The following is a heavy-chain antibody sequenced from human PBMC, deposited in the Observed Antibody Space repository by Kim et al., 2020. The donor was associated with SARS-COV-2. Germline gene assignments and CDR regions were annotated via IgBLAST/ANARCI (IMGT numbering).Heavy chain of an antibody. V-gene: IGHV4-39*07. Sequence: YYNPSLKSGVTISVDTSKNQFSLKLSSVTAADTAVYYCARDGMAAAGSDYWGQGTLVTVSS. J-gene: IGHJ4*02. D-gene: IGHD6-13*01. CDR3: ARDGMAAAGSDY.